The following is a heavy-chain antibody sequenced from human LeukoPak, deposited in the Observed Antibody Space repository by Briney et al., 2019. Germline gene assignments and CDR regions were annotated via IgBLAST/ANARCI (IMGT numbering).Heavy chain of an antibody. D-gene: IGHD1-14*01. Sequence: GGSLRLSCAASGFTFSSYWMRWVRQAPGKGLEWVANIKQDGSEKYYVDSVKGRFTISRDNAKNSLYLQMNSLRAEDTAVYYCARERPGKGYYYYMDVWGKGTTVTVSS. J-gene: IGHJ6*03. CDR2: IKQDGSEK. CDR1: GFTFSSYW. CDR3: ARERPGKGYYYYMDV. V-gene: IGHV3-7*01.